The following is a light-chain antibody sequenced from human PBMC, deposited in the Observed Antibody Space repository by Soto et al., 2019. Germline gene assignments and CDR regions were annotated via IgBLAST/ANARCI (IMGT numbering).Light chain of an antibody. CDR3: CSYAGTPYV. Sequence: QSVLSQPRSVSGSPVQSVTISCTGTSSDVGAYNYVSWYQQHPDKAPKFMIYDVNKRPSGVPDRFSGSKSGNTASLTISGLQAEDEADYYCCSYAGTPYVFGTGTKVTVL. V-gene: IGLV2-11*01. CDR2: DVN. J-gene: IGLJ1*01. CDR1: SSDVGAYNY.